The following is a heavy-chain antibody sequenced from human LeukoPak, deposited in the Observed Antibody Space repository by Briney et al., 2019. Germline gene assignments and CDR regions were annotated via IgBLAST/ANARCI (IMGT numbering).Heavy chain of an antibody. CDR1: GGSISSGGYY. D-gene: IGHD3-9*01. CDR3: ARQLINYDILTGQDSYFDY. CDR2: IYYSGST. Sequence: PSETLSLTCTVSGGSISSGGYYWSWIRQPPGKGLEWIGYIYYSGSTNYNPSLKSRVTISVDTSKNQFSLKLSSMTAADTAVYYCARQLINYDILTGQDSYFDYWGQGTLATVSS. V-gene: IGHV4-61*08. J-gene: IGHJ4*02.